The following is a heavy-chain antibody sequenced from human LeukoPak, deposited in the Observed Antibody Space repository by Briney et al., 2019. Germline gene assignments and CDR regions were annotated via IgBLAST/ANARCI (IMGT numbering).Heavy chain of an antibody. D-gene: IGHD4-23*01. J-gene: IGHJ3*02. V-gene: IGHV4-39*07. CDR3: ASPNRGNSDAFDI. Sequence: SETLSLTCTVSGGSISSTTYYWAWIRQPPGKGLEWIGSIYHSGSTYYNPSLKSRVTISVDTSKNQFSLKLSSVTAADTAVYYCASPNRGNSDAFDIWGQGTMVTVSS. CDR1: GGSISSTTYY. CDR2: IYHSGST.